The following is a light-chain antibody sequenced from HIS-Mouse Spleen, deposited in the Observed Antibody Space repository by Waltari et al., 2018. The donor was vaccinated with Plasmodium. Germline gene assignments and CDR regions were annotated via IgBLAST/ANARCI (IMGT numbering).Light chain of an antibody. CDR2: DDS. J-gene: IGLJ3*02. V-gene: IGLV3-10*01. CDR1: AFPTKY. CDR3: YSTDSSGNHRV. Sequence: SYALTQPPSVSVSPGQTARLTCPGDAFPTKYAYWYQQKSGQAPVLVIYDDSKRPSGIPERFSGSSSGTMATLTISGAQVEDEADYYCYSTDSSGNHRVFGGGTKLTVL.